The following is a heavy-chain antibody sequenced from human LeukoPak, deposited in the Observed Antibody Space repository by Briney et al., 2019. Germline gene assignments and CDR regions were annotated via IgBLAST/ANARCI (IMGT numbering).Heavy chain of an antibody. CDR3: AREWQYQFDF. CDR2: IYHSGST. Sequence: SETLSLTCSVSGDSIGNTHYYWAWIRQPPGKGLEWIGSIYHSGSTYYNPSLKSRVTLSIDTSKNQSSLKVTSVTAADTAVYYCAREWQYQFDFWGQGTLVTVSS. D-gene: IGHD4-11*01. V-gene: IGHV4-39*07. J-gene: IGHJ4*02. CDR1: GDSIGNTHYY.